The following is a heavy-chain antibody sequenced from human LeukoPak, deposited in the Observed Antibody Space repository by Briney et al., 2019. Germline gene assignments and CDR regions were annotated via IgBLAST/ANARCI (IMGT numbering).Heavy chain of an antibody. CDR1: GLTFSSYA. D-gene: IGHD3-22*01. V-gene: IGHV3-23*01. Sequence: GGSLRLSCAASGLTFSSYAMNWVRQAPGKGLEWVSAISGSGGNTYYADSVKGRFTISRDNSKNTLYLQMNSLRAEDTAVYYCARELRGTYYYESSGSDYWGQGTLVTVSS. CDR2: ISGSGGNT. J-gene: IGHJ4*02. CDR3: ARELRGTYYYESSGSDY.